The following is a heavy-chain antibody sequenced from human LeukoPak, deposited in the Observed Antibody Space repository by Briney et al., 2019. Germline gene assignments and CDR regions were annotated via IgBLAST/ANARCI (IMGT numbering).Heavy chain of an antibody. V-gene: IGHV4-59*11. Sequence: SETLSLTCTVSIGSISLLYWRCMRQPPGEGREGIGHIYYCRSIHYNPSLKSRVTISVDTSKNQFSLKLSSVTAADTAVYYCARGAPVDSSGYYALPDLDYWGEGTLVTVSS. CDR3: ARGAPVDSSGYYALPDLDY. D-gene: IGHD3-22*01. CDR2: IYYCRSI. CDR1: IGSISLLY. J-gene: IGHJ4*02.